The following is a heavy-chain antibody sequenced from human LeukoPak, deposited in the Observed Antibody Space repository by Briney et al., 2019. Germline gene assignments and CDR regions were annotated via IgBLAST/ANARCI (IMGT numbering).Heavy chain of an antibody. J-gene: IGHJ4*02. Sequence: GGSLRLSCAASGFTFSSYGMHWVRQAPGKGLVWVAVIWYDGSNKYYADSVKGRFTISRDNAKNSLYLQMNSLRAEDTALYYCARSVGYSSSWYVGYFDYWGQGTLVTVSS. CDR2: IWYDGSNK. D-gene: IGHD6-13*01. V-gene: IGHV3-33*01. CDR3: ARSVGYSSSWYVGYFDY. CDR1: GFTFSSYG.